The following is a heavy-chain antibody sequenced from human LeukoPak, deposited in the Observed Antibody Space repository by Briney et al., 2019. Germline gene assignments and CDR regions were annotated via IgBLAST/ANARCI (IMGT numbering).Heavy chain of an antibody. V-gene: IGHV3-9*03. Sequence: GGSLRLSCAASGFTFDDYAMHWVRQAPGKGLEWVSGISWNSGSIGYADSVKGRFTISRDNAKNSLYLQMNSLRAEDMALYYCAKVGSSGYEVXXWGQGTLVTV. CDR2: ISWNSGSI. J-gene: IGHJ4*02. CDR1: GFTFDDYA. CDR3: AKVGSSGYEVXX. D-gene: IGHD3-22*01.